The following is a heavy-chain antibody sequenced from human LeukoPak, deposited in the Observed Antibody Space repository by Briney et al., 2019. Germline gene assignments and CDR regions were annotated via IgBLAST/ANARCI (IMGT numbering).Heavy chain of an antibody. CDR3: ASIAARLIFDYYYYMDV. CDR2: TYYSGST. J-gene: IGHJ6*03. V-gene: IGHV4-39*01. D-gene: IGHD6-6*01. CDR1: GGSISSSIYY. Sequence: PSETLSLTCTVSGGSISSSIYYWGWIRQPPGKGLEWIGSTYYSGSTYYNPSLKSRVTISVDTSKNQFSLKLSSVTAADTAVYYCASIAARLIFDYYYYMDVWGKGTTVTVSS.